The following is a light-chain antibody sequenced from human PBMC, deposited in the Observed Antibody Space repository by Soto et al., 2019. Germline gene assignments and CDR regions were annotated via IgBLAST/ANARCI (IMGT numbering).Light chain of an antibody. J-gene: IGLJ1*01. V-gene: IGLV2-18*02. CDR2: EVT. CDR1: SSDVGRYNR. CDR3: SAVTNSSTYV. Sequence: QSALTQPPSVSGSPGQSVAISCTGTSSDVGRYNRVARYQPPPGTAPKLMIYEVTNRPSGVPDRFSGSKSGNTSSLTIFGLQAEDDDDYYCSAVTNSSTYVFGTGTKVTVL.